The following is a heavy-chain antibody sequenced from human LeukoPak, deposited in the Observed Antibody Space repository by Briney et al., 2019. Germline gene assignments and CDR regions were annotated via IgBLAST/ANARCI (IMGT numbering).Heavy chain of an antibody. CDR2: IKQDGSEK. CDR3: ARDLLGYNYHYMDV. CDR1: GFTFSSYW. V-gene: IGHV3-7*01. J-gene: IGHJ6*03. D-gene: IGHD3-16*02. Sequence: GGSLRLSCAASGFTFSSYWMSWVRQAPGNGLEWVANIKQDGSEKYYVDSVKGRFTISRDNAKNSLYLQMNSLRAEDTAVYYCARDLLGYNYHYMDVWGKGTTVTVS.